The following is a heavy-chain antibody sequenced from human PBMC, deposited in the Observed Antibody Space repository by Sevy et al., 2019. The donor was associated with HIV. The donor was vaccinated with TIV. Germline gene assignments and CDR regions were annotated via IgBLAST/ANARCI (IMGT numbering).Heavy chain of an antibody. V-gene: IGHV4-4*07. Sequence: SETLSLTCTVSGDSFSSYFWAWIRQPAGKGLEWIGRINTSGSTNYNPSLKSRVTMSVVTSKGQFSLTVTSLTAADTAIYFCARSNWVTATNGFSKSYYFDYWGQGSLVTVSS. CDR2: INTSGST. CDR3: ARSNWVTATNGFSKSYYFDY. J-gene: IGHJ4*02. D-gene: IGHD7-27*01. CDR1: GDSFSSYF.